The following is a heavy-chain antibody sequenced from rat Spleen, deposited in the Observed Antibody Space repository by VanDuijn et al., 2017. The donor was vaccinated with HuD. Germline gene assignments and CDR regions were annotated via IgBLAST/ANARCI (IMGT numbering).Heavy chain of an antibody. Sequence: EVQLQESGPGLVKPSQSLSLTCSVTGYSITSNYWGWIRKFPGNKMEWIGHISYSGSTSYNPSLKSRISITRDTSKNQFFLQLNSVTTEDTATYYGARSAAAYVMDAWGQGASVTVSS. V-gene: IGHV3-1*01. J-gene: IGHJ4*01. CDR1: GYSITSNY. CDR2: ISYSGST. D-gene: IGHD1-2*01. CDR3: ARSAAAYVMDA.